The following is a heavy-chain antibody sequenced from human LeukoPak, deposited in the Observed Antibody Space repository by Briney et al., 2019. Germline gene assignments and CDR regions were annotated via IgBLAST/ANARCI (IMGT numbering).Heavy chain of an antibody. D-gene: IGHD5-18*01. CDR3: ARRAYSYGHYYYFDF. Sequence: SSETLSLTCTVSGGSISSYSWSWIRQPPGKGLEWIGYIYYTGSSNYNPSLKSRVSISLDTSKNHFSLSLSSVTAADTAVYYCARRAYSYGHYYYFDFWGQGPLVPVSS. CDR2: IYYTGSS. J-gene: IGHJ4*02. V-gene: IGHV4-59*01. CDR1: GGSISSYS.